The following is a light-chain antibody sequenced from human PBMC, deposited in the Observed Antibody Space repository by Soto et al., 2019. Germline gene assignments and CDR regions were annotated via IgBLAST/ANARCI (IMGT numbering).Light chain of an antibody. Sequence: DIQMTQSPSSLSASVGDRVTITCRASQSISSYLNWYQQKPGKAPNLLIFTASNLQGGVPSRFSGSGSGTDFTLTISSLQPEDFATYYCQQSYSTTPAFGGGTKVEIK. J-gene: IGKJ4*01. CDR1: QSISSY. CDR3: QQSYSTTPA. CDR2: TAS. V-gene: IGKV1-39*01.